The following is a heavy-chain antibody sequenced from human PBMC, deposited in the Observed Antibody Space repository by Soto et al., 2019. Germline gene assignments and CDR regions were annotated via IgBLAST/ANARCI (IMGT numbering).Heavy chain of an antibody. V-gene: IGHV2-26*01. J-gene: IGHJ5*02. CDR1: GFSLSNARMG. CDR3: ARTPQWLAEFDP. Sequence: QVTLKESGPVLVNPTEPLTLTCTVSGFSLSNARMGVSWIRQPPGKALEWLAHIFSTDEKSYSTSLKSRLTISKDTSKSEVVPTMTNMDPVDTATYYCARTPQWLAEFDPWGQGTLVIVSS. CDR2: IFSTDEK. D-gene: IGHD6-19*01.